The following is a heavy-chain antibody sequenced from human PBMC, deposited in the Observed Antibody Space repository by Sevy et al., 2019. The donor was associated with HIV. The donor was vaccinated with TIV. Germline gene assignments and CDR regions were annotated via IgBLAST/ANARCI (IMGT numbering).Heavy chain of an antibody. V-gene: IGHV3-7*01. D-gene: IGHD6-13*01. CDR2: IKQDGSEK. J-gene: IGHJ1*01. CDR1: GFTFSSYW. CDR3: ARAGGYSSSPAEYFQH. Sequence: GGSLRLSCAASGFTFSSYWMSWVRQAPGKGLEWVANIKQDGSEKYYVDSLKGRVTISRDNAKNSPYLQMNSLRAEDTAVYYCARAGGYSSSPAEYFQHWGQGTLVTVSS.